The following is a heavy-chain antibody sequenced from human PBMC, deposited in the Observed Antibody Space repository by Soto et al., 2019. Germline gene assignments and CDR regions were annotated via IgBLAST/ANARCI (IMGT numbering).Heavy chain of an antibody. D-gene: IGHD3-22*01. CDR3: ARHVTYTWDEERYDTSVTPDGFEI. V-gene: IGHV5-10-1*01. CDR2: SDPSDSYT. Sequence: LGESLKISCQGSGCTFPNHCISWVRQVPGKGLEWMGRSDPSDSYTNYSPSFEGHVTMSVDNSISTAYLQWSSLKASDTAMYFCARHVTYTWDEERYDTSVTPDGFEIWGQGTMVTVS. J-gene: IGHJ3*02. CDR1: GCTFPNHC.